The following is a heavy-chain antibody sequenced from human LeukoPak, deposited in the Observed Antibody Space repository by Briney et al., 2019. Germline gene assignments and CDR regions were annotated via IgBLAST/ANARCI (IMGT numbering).Heavy chain of an antibody. CDR3: ARNMVRGVTSDY. CDR1: GYTFTSYG. V-gene: IGHV1-18*01. Sequence: ASVKVSCRASGYTFTSYGISWVRQAPGQGLEWMGWISAYNGNTNYAQELQGRVTMTTDTSTSTAYMELRSLRSDDTAVYYCARNMVRGVTSDYWGQGTLVTVSS. J-gene: IGHJ4*02. CDR2: ISAYNGNT. D-gene: IGHD3-10*01.